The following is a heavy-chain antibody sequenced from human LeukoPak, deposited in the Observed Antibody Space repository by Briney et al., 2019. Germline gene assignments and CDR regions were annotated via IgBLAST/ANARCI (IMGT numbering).Heavy chain of an antibody. Sequence: GGFLRLSCAASGFTFSSYWMHWVRQAPGKGLVWVSRINSDGSSTSYADSVKGRFTISRDNAKNTLYLQMNSLRAEDTAVYYCARRWLRGVGAFDIWGQGTMVTVSS. CDR2: INSDGSST. D-gene: IGHD5-12*01. CDR1: GFTFSSYW. V-gene: IGHV3-74*01. J-gene: IGHJ3*02. CDR3: ARRWLRGVGAFDI.